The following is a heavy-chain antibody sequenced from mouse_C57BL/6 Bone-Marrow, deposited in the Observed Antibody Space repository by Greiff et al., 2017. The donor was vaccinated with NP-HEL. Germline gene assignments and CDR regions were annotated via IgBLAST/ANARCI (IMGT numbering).Heavy chain of an antibody. V-gene: IGHV5-4*01. CDR3: ARDGMVTTVPFAY. D-gene: IGHD2-2*01. Sequence: EVKLVESGGGLVKPGGSLKLSCAASGFTFSSYAMSWVRQTPEKRLEWVATISDGGSYTYYPDNVKGRFTISRDNAKNNLYLQMSHLKSEDTAMYYCARDGMVTTVPFAYWGQGTLVTVSA. CDR1: GFTFSSYA. CDR2: ISDGGSYT. J-gene: IGHJ3*01.